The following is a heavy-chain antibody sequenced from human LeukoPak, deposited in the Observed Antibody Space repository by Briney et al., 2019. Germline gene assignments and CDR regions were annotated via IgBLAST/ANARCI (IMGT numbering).Heavy chain of an antibody. D-gene: IGHD6-13*01. J-gene: IGHJ4*02. CDR3: ARGSGPGTFSPQEY. Sequence: PGGSLRLSCAASGSTFSTHGMHWVRQPPGKGLEWVAVISYDGSNEYYADSVKGRFTISRDNSNNTLYLQMNSLRVDDTAVYYCARGSGPGTFSPQEYWGQGTLVTVSS. V-gene: IGHV3-30*01. CDR2: ISYDGSNE. CDR1: GSTFSTHG.